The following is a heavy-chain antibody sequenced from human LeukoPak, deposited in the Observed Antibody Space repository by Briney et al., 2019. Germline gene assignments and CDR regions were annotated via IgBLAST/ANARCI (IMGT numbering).Heavy chain of an antibody. CDR2: IYYSGST. V-gene: IGHV4-59*01. J-gene: IGHJ4*02. D-gene: IGHD3-22*01. CDR3: ARDPYDSSGL. CDR1: GGSISGYY. Sequence: SETLSLTCTVSGGSISGYYWSWIRQPPGKGLEWIGYIYYSGSTNYNPSFKSRVTISVDTSKNQFSLKLSSVTAADTAVYYCARDPYDSSGLWGQGTLVTVSS.